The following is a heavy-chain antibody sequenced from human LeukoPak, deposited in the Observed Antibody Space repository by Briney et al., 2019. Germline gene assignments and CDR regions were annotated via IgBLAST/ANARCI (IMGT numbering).Heavy chain of an antibody. CDR3: ARRAGAYSHPYDY. J-gene: IGHJ4*02. CDR1: GFIFNSYG. D-gene: IGHD4/OR15-4a*01. V-gene: IGHV3-30*02. CDR2: IRYDGSNK. Sequence: GGSLRLSCAASGFIFNSYGMHWVRQAPGKGLEWVAFIRYDGSNKYYADSVKGRFTISRDNSKNTLYLQMNSLRVEDTAVYYCARRAGAYSHPYDYWGQGTLVTVSS.